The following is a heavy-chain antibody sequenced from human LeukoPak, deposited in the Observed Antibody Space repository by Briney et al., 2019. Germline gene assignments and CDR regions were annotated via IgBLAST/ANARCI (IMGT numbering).Heavy chain of an antibody. V-gene: IGHV3-48*03. Sequence: GRSLRLSCAASGFTFRSYEMNWARQAPGKGLEWVSYISSSGSTIYYADSVKGRFTISRDNAKNSLFLQMTSLRAEDTALYYCARFGYGGKVDYWGQGALVTVSS. CDR2: ISSSGSTI. J-gene: IGHJ4*02. D-gene: IGHD4-23*01. CDR1: GFTFRSYE. CDR3: ARFGYGGKVDY.